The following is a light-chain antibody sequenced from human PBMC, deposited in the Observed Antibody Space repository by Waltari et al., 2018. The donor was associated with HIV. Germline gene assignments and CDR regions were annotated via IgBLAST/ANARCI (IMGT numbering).Light chain of an antibody. Sequence: DIQMTQSPSTLSASVGDRVTITCRSSQSISSWLAWYQQKPGEAPKLLIYKASSLESGVPSRVSGSGSGTEFTLTISSLQADDFATYYCQQYNSYRTFGGGTKVEIK. V-gene: IGKV1-5*03. CDR3: QQYNSYRT. J-gene: IGKJ4*01. CDR2: KAS. CDR1: QSISSW.